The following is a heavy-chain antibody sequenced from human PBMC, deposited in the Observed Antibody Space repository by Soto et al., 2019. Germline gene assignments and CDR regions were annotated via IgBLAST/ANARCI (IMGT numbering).Heavy chain of an antibody. CDR1: GVNIYADW. CDR3: ANFDLDEVG. D-gene: IGHD1-1*01. J-gene: IGHJ4*02. CDR2: ISDDGSRR. Sequence: GGSLRLSCVAYGVNIYADWISWVRQAPGKGLESVATISDDGSRRHYVDSVTGRFTISRDDAKNSLYLQMNSLRAEDTAVYYCANFDLDEVGWGQGTMVTVSS. V-gene: IGHV3-7*01.